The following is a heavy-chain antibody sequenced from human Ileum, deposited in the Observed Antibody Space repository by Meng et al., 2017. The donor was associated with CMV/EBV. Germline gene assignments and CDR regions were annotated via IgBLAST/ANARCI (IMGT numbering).Heavy chain of an antibody. J-gene: IGHJ6*02. CDR2: IIPIFDTR. D-gene: IGHD1-26*01. V-gene: IGHV1-69*13. CDR3: ARAGYLGGSYSYYYYGLDV. CDR1: GGTFSSFA. Sequence: SVKVSCKASGGTFSSFAISWVRQAPGQGLEWMGGIIPIFDTRNYAERFQGRFTITADESTSTAYMELSSLRSEDTAVYYCARAGYLGGSYSYYYYGLDVWGQGTSVTVSS.